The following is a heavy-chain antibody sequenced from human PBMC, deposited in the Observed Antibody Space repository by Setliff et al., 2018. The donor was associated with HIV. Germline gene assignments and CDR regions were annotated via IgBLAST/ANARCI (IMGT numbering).Heavy chain of an antibody. CDR2: TSPYIGHT. Sequence: ASVKVSCKASGYTFTTYGISWVRQAPGHGLEWMGWTSPYIGHTNYAQNFQGRVTMTIDTSTSTAYMELRSLRSDDTAVYFCARLGSGWSDSYYYAMDVWGQGTTVTVSS. CDR3: ARLGSGWSDSYYYAMDV. CDR1: GYTFTTYG. V-gene: IGHV1-18*01. J-gene: IGHJ6*02. D-gene: IGHD6-19*01.